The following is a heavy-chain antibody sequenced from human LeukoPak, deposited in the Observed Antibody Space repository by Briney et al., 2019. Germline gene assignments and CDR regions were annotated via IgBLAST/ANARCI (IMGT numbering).Heavy chain of an antibody. CDR1: RFTFRKYA. J-gene: IGHJ3*02. Sequence: GGSLRLSCAASRFTFRKYAMSWVRQAPGRGLEWLSIISGTADSKYYADSVKGRFTISRDNPRSTLYLEMNILRAEDTAVYYCAKADATIGGAFDTWGQGTMVIVSS. CDR3: AKADATIGGAFDT. CDR2: ISGTADSK. D-gene: IGHD3-16*01. V-gene: IGHV3-23*01.